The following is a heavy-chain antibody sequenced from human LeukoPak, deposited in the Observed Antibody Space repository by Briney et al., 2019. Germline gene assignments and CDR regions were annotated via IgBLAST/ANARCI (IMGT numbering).Heavy chain of an antibody. CDR3: ARDFRSRSWYFDY. CDR2: IKPDGSEK. CDR1: GFTFSGYW. J-gene: IGHJ4*02. V-gene: IGHV3-7*01. Sequence: GGSLRLSCAASGFTFSGYWMTWVRQAPGEGLEWVANIKPDGSEKYYVDSVKGRFTISRDNAKNSLYLQMNSLRAEDTAVYYCARDFRSRSWYFDYWGQGTLVTVSS. D-gene: IGHD6-13*01.